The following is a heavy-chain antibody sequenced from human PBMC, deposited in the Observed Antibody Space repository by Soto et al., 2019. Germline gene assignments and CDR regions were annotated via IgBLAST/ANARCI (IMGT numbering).Heavy chain of an antibody. CDR3: ARQRYFDWLLPSYYYYYYMDV. CDR1: GGSISSSSYY. V-gene: IGHV4-39*01. Sequence: SETLSLTCTVSGGSISSSSYYWGWIRQPPGKGLEWIGSIYYSGSTYYNPSLKSRVTISVDTSKNQFSLKLSSVTAADTAVYYCARQRYFDWLLPSYYYYYYMDVWGKGTTVT. CDR2: IYYSGST. D-gene: IGHD3-9*01. J-gene: IGHJ6*03.